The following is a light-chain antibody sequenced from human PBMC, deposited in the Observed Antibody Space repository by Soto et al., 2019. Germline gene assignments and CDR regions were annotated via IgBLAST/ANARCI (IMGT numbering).Light chain of an antibody. V-gene: IGLV2-18*02. CDR1: SSDVGSYNR. J-gene: IGLJ1*01. CDR2: EVS. CDR3: ISYTSNNNYV. Sequence: QSALTQPPSVSGSPGQSVTISCTGTSSDVGSYNRVSWYQQPPGTAPKLMIYEVSNRPSGVPDRFSGSKSGNTASLAISGLQAEDEADYYCISYTSNNNYVFGTGTKLTVL.